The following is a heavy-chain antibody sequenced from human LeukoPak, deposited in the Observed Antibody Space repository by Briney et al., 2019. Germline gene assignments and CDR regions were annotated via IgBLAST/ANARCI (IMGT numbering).Heavy chain of an antibody. Sequence: ASVKVSCTASGYTFTSYGISCVRQAPGQGLEWMGWISAYNGNANYAQKLQGRVTMTTDTSTSTAYMELRSLRSDDTAVYYCARDWFTIFGVVTPYYYYGMDVWGQGTTVTVSS. CDR3: ARDWFTIFGVVTPYYYYGMDV. V-gene: IGHV1-18*01. J-gene: IGHJ6*02. CDR2: ISAYNGNA. CDR1: GYTFTSYG. D-gene: IGHD3-3*01.